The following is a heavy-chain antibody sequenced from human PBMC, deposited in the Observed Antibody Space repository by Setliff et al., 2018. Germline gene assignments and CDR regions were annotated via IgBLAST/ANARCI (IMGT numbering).Heavy chain of an antibody. J-gene: IGHJ5*02. Sequence: PGESLKISCKGSGYSFTSYWIGWVRQMPGKGLEWMGIIYPGDSDTRYSPSFQGRVTISADKSISTAYLQWSSLKASDTAVYYCARQFCSSTSCYDWFDPWGQGTLVTVSS. CDR3: ARQFCSSTSCYDWFDP. V-gene: IGHV5-51*01. D-gene: IGHD2-2*01. CDR2: IYPGDSDT. CDR1: GYSFTSYW.